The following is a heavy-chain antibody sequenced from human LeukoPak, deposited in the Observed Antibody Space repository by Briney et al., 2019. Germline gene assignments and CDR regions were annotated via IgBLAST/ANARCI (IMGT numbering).Heavy chain of an antibody. CDR3: ARQKQSHGNFDY. CDR1: GFTFSSNW. D-gene: IGHD1-26*01. J-gene: IGHJ4*02. V-gene: IGHV3-74*01. CDR2: INEDGSTT. Sequence: GGSLRLSCAASGFTFSSNWMHWVRQAPGKGLVWVSRINEDGSTTNYADSVKGRSTIFRDNAKNTLYLQMNSLRAEDTAVYYCARQKQSHGNFDYWGQGTLVTVSS.